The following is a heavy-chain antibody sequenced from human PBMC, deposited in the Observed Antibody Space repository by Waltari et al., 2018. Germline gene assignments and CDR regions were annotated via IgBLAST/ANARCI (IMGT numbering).Heavy chain of an antibody. V-gene: IGHV4-4*07. J-gene: IGHJ6*02. CDR1: GGSISSYY. D-gene: IGHD1-26*01. Sequence: QVQLQESGPGLVKPSETLSLTCTVSGGSISSYYWSWIRQPAGKGLEWIGRIYTSGRTNHNPPLKSRVTMSVDTSKNQFSLKLSSVTAADTAVYYCARGPSGGSYLKIYYYYYGMDVWGQGTTVTVSS. CDR3: ARGPSGGSYLKIYYYYYGMDV. CDR2: IYTSGRT.